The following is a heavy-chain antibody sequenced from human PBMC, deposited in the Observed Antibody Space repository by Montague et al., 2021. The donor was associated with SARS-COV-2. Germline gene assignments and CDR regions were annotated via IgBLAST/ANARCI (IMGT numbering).Heavy chain of an antibody. V-gene: IGHV4-34*01. CDR3: ARRSRVVTAMWARRTSRTSWFDP. CDR1: AGSFIGYS. J-gene: IGHJ5*02. CDR2: INHSGST. Sequence: SETSLTCAAYAGSFIGYSWSWIRQPPGKGLEWIGEINHSGSTNYNPSLMSRVTLSVDTSKNQLSLKPSSVTAADTAVYYCARRSRVVTAMWARRTSRTSWFDPWGQGTLVTVSS. D-gene: IGHD2-21*02.